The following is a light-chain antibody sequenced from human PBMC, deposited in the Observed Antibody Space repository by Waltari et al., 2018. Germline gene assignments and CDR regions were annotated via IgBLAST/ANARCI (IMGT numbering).Light chain of an antibody. J-gene: IGKJ1*01. CDR3: LQDYIFPWT. Sequence: IQMTQSPSSLSASVGDRVTITCRASQGIRNDLGWYQQKVGKPPQLLIRGASSLQSGVPSRFSGSGSGSEFTLTISSLQPEDFATYYCLQDYIFPWTFGQGTKVEIK. V-gene: IGKV1-6*01. CDR2: GAS. CDR1: QGIRND.